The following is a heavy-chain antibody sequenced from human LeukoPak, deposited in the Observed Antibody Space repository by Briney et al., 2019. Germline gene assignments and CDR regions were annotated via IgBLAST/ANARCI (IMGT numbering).Heavy chain of an antibody. Sequence: GGSLRLSCAASGFTFSSYGMSWVRQAPGKGLEWVSAISGSGGSTYYADSVKGRFTISRDNSKNTLYLQMNSLRAEDTAVYYCAKSFAPGKLRYFDWLLYGPPDYWGQGTLVTVSS. V-gene: IGHV3-23*01. CDR1: GFTFSSYG. J-gene: IGHJ4*02. D-gene: IGHD3-9*01. CDR3: AKSFAPGKLRYFDWLLYGPPDY. CDR2: ISGSGGST.